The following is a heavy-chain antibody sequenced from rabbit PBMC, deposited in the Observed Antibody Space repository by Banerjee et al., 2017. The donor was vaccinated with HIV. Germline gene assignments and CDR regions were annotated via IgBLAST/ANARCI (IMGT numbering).Heavy chain of an antibody. CDR2: IYTGSGHT. CDR1: GFSFSGSYY. CDR3: ARGDYDANYFNL. D-gene: IGHD1-1*01. V-gene: IGHV1S40*01. J-gene: IGHJ4*01. Sequence: QSLEESGGGLVKPGASLTLTCTASGFSFSGSYYMCWVRQAPGKGLEWIACIYTGSGHTYYASWAKGRFTISKTSSTTVTLQMTSLTAADTATYFCARGDYDANYFNLWGPGTLVTVS.